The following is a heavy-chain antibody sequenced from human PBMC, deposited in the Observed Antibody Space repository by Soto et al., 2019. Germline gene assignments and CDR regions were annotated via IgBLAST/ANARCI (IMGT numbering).Heavy chain of an antibody. V-gene: IGHV3-33*01. CDR2: IWYDGSNK. J-gene: IGHJ4*02. D-gene: IGHD3-22*01. Sequence: GGSLRLSCAASGFTFSSYGMHWVRQAPGKGLEWVAVIWYDGSNKYYADSVKGRFTLSRDNSKSTLYLQMNSLRAEDTAVYYCARGLSSAYYYFDYWGQGTLVTVSS. CDR1: GFTFSSYG. CDR3: ARGLSSAYYYFDY.